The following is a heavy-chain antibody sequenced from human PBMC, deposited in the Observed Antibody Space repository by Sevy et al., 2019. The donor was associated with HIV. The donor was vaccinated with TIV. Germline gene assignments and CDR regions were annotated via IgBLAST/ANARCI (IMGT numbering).Heavy chain of an antibody. CDR1: GASVSSGSFF. CDR3: ARDQAESSSTRGLDS. CDR2: IYYSGST. D-gene: IGHD6-6*01. V-gene: IGHV4-61*01. J-gene: IGHJ4*02. Sequence: SETLSLTCSVSGASVSSGSFFWTWIRQAPGKGLEWIGYIYYSGSTNYNPSLKSRVTFSVDTSKNQFSLKLRSVTAADTAVYYRARDQAESSSTRGLDSWGPGALVTVSS.